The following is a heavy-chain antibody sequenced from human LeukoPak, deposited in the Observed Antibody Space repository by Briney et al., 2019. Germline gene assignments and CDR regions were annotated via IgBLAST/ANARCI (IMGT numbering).Heavy chain of an antibody. D-gene: IGHD2-2*01. CDR1: GFTFSSHA. V-gene: IGHV3-23*01. CDR2: ISGSGGST. Sequence: GGSLRLSCEASGFTFSSHAIHWVRQAPGKGLEWVSAISGSGGSTYYADSVKGRFTISRDNSKNTLYLQMNSLRAEDTAVYYCAKDRDYCSSTSCYSWFDPWGQGTLVTVSS. J-gene: IGHJ5*02. CDR3: AKDRDYCSSTSCYSWFDP.